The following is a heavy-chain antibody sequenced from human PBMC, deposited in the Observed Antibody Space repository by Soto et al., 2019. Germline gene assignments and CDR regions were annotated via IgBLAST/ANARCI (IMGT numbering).Heavy chain of an antibody. D-gene: IGHD3-22*01. CDR2: IYYSGST. CDR1: GGSISSGGYY. Sequence: SETLSLTCTVSGGSISSGGYYWSWIRQHPGKGLEWIGYIYYSGSTYYNPSLKSRVTISVDTSKNQFSLKLSSVTAADTAVYYCASGSSGSIWFDPWGQGTLVTVSS. CDR3: ASGSSGSIWFDP. V-gene: IGHV4-31*03. J-gene: IGHJ5*02.